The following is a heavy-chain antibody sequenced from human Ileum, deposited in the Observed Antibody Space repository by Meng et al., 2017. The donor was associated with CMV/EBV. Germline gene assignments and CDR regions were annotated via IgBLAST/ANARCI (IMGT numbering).Heavy chain of an antibody. CDR1: GFSLTTNVES. Sequence: QITLKESGPTLVKPTQTPTLTCTFSGFSLTTNVESVGWIRQPPGKALEWLALIHGGGGKQYSPSLQSRLTATRDTSKNQVVLTMTNMDPVDTATYYCVHGYSSSSGQVSWGQGTLVTVSS. CDR3: VHGYSSSSGQVS. J-gene: IGHJ5*02. D-gene: IGHD6-6*01. CDR2: IHGGGGK. V-gene: IGHV2-5*02.